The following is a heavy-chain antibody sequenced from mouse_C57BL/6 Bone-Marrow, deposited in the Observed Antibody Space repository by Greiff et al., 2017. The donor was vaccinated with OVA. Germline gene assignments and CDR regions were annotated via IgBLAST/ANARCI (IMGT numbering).Heavy chain of an antibody. V-gene: IGHV5-4*03. J-gene: IGHJ4*01. CDR3: ARGELVLDY. CDR1: GFTFSSYA. Sequence: EVNVVESGGGLVKPGGSLKLSCAASGFTFSSYAMSWVRQTPEKRLEWVATISDGGSYTYYPDNVKGRFTISRDNAKNNLYLQMSHLKSEDTAMYYCARGELVLDYWGQGTSVTVSS. CDR2: ISDGGSYT. D-gene: IGHD4-1*01.